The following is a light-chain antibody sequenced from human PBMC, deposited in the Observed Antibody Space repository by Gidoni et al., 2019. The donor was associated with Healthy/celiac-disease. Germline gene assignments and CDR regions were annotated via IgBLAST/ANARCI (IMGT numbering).Light chain of an antibody. J-gene: IGKJ2*04. CDR1: QSVSSY. CDR2: DAS. CDR3: QQRSNWPPGCS. V-gene: IGKV3-11*01. Sequence: EIVLTQSPATLSLSPGERATLSCRASQSVSSYLAWYQQKPGQAPRLLIYDASNRATGIPARFSGSGSGTDFTLTISSLEPEDFAVYYCQQRSNWPPGCSFAQETKLEIK.